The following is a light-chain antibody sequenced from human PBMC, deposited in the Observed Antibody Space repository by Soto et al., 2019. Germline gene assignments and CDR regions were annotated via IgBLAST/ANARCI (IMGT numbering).Light chain of an antibody. CDR1: SSDVGGYNF. CDR3: SSYAGSNTVV. Sequence: QSALTQPPSASGSPGQSVTISCTGTSSDVGGYNFVSWYQQHPGKAPKLMIYEVTKRSSGVPDRFSGSKSGSTASLTVSGLQAGDEAHYYCSSYAGSNTVVFGGGTKVTVL. CDR2: EVT. J-gene: IGLJ2*01. V-gene: IGLV2-8*01.